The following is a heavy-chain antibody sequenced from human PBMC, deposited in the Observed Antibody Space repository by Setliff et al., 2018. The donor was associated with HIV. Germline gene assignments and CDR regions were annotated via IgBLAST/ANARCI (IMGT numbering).Heavy chain of an antibody. D-gene: IGHD2-15*01. CDR1: GGSVSTSSYS. J-gene: IGHJ3*02. V-gene: IGHV4-39*01. CDR2: IYHTGKT. Sequence: SETLSLTCTVSGGSVSTSSYSWGWIRQPPEKGLEWIGTIYHTGKTYYNSPLNSRVTIAVDTSKDQFSLNLSTVTAADTAVYYCGRVAGYCAPSRCYGYNAFDIWGPGTMVTVSS. CDR3: GRVAGYCAPSRCYGYNAFDI.